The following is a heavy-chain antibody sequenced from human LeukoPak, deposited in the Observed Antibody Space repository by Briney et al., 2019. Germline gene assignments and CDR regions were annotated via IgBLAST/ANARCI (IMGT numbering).Heavy chain of an antibody. D-gene: IGHD3-9*01. CDR1: GYSISSGYY. CDR2: IYHSGST. J-gene: IGHJ4*02. Sequence: SETLSLTCTVSGYSISSGYYWGWIRQPPGKGLEWIGSIYHSGSTYYNPSLKSRVTISVDTSKNQFSLKLSSVTAADTAVYYCARGAVLRYFDWLLRPSYFDYWGQGTLVTVSS. V-gene: IGHV4-38-2*02. CDR3: ARGAVLRYFDWLLRPSYFDY.